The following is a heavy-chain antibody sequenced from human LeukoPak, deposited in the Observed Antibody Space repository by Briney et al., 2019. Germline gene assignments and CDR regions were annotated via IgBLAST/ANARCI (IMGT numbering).Heavy chain of an antibody. CDR2: INHSGST. CDR3: ARRLGYYCYYMDV. CDR1: GGSFSGYY. D-gene: IGHD3-22*01. Sequence: KPSETLSLTCAVYGGSFSGYYWSWIRQPPGKGLEWIGEINHSGSTNYNPSLKSRVTISVDTSKNQFSLKLSSVAAADTAVYYCARRLGYYCYYMDVWGKGTTVTISS. J-gene: IGHJ6*03. V-gene: IGHV4-34*01.